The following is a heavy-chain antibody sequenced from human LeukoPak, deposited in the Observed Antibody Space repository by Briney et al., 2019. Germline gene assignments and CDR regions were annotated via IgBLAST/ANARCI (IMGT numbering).Heavy chain of an antibody. Sequence: ASVKVSCKASGYTFTGYYMHWVRQAPGQGLEWMGWINPNSGGTNYAQKFQGRVTMTRDTSISTAYMELSRLRSDDTAVYYCARVLVVVVAAPRHFDYWGQGTLVTVSS. J-gene: IGHJ4*02. D-gene: IGHD2-15*01. V-gene: IGHV1-2*02. CDR3: ARVLVVVVAAPRHFDY. CDR1: GYTFTGYY. CDR2: INPNSGGT.